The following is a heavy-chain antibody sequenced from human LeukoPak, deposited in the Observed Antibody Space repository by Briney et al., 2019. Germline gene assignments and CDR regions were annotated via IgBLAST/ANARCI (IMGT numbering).Heavy chain of an antibody. CDR1: GFTFSSYG. D-gene: IGHD3-3*01. CDR3: AKDDPITIFGVDAFDI. CDR2: IRYDGSNK. V-gene: IGHV3-30*02. Sequence: PGGSLRLSCAASGFTFSSYGMHWVRQAPGKGLEWVAFIRYDGSNKYYADSVKGRFTISRDNSKNTLYLQMNSLRAEDTAVYYCAKDDPITIFGVDAFDIWGQGTMVTVSS. J-gene: IGHJ3*02.